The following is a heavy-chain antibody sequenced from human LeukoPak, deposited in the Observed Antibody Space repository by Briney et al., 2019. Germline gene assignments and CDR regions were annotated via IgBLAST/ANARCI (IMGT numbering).Heavy chain of an antibody. CDR3: ASSVVVTAHTQLDY. CDR1: GYTFTGYY. Sequence: ASVKVSCKASGYTFTGYYIHWVRQAPGQGLEWMGWINPKSGGTNYAQKFQGSVTMSRDTSISTAYMELRRLRSDDTAVYYCASSVVVTAHTQLDYWGQGTLVTVSS. CDR2: INPKSGGT. D-gene: IGHD2-21*02. V-gene: IGHV1-2*02. J-gene: IGHJ4*02.